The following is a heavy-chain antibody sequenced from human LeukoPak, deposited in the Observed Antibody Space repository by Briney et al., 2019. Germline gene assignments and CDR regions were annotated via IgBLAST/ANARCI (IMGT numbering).Heavy chain of an antibody. Sequence: GGSLRLSCAASGFTFSKFALSWVRQAPGKGLEWVSAISGSGGSTYYADSVKGRFTISRDNSKNTLYLQMNSLRAEDTAVYYCAKYWGFLALDDAFDIWGQGTMVTVSS. J-gene: IGHJ3*02. D-gene: IGHD3-3*01. CDR3: AKYWGFLALDDAFDI. CDR1: GFTFSKFA. V-gene: IGHV3-23*01. CDR2: ISGSGGST.